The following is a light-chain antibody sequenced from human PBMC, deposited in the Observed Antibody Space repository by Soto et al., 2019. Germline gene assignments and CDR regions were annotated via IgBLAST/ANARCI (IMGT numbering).Light chain of an antibody. J-gene: IGKJ4*01. CDR1: QSVSSSF. CDR3: QQHGSSPLT. CDR2: GAS. V-gene: IGKV3-20*01. Sequence: EIVLTQSPGTRSLSPGERATLSCRASQSVSSSFLAWYQQKPGQAPRLLIYGASSRATGIPDRFSGSGSGTDFTLTISRLEPEDFAVYFCQQHGSSPLTFGGGTKVDI.